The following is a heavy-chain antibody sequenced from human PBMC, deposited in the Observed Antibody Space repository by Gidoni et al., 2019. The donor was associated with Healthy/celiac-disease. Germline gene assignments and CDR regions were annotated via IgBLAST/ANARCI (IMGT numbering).Heavy chain of an antibody. CDR3: AKAMGSGFYYGMDV. D-gene: IGHD3-22*01. CDR2: ISWNSGSI. J-gene: IGHJ6*02. CDR1: GFTFDDYA. Sequence: EVQLVESGGGLVKPGRSLRLSGAASGFTFDDYAMPWVRQAPGKGLEWVSGISWNSGSIGYADSVKGRFTISRDNAKNSLYLQMNSLRAEDTALYYCAKAMGSGFYYGMDVWGQGTTVTVSS. V-gene: IGHV3-9*01.